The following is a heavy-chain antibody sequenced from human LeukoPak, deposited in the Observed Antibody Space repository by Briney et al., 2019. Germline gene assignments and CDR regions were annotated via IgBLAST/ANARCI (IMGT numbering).Heavy chain of an antibody. CDR1: GGSMSSYY. V-gene: IGHV4-59*01. Sequence: PSETLSLTCTVSGGSMSSYYWSWIRQPPGRGREWVGYIYYCGSTNYNPSLKSQVTISVDTSRNQFSLKLSSVTAADTAVYYCARDAGTMVRGVIIGAFDIWGQGTMVTVSS. D-gene: IGHD3-10*01. CDR3: ARDAGTMVRGVIIGAFDI. CDR2: IYYCGST. J-gene: IGHJ3*02.